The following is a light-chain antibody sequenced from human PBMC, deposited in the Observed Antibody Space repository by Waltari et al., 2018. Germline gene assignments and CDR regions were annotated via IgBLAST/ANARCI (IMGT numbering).Light chain of an antibody. CDR3: CSFAGTYAWV. CDR2: RVT. Sequence: SALTQPRSVTGSPGQPVTISCTGTTSDVGGSNYVSWYEHHPGKAPKLMIFRVTQRPTRLPDRFSGSQSANTTSLTISELQAEEEADYYCCSFAGTYAWVFGRGTKVTVL. CDR1: TSDVGGSNY. J-gene: IGLJ3*02. V-gene: IGLV2-11*01.